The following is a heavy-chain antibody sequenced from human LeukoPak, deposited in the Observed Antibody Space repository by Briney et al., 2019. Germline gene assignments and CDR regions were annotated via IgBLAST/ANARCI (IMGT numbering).Heavy chain of an antibody. D-gene: IGHD3-22*01. CDR1: GYTFTSYG. J-gene: IGHJ5*02. CDR2: ISAYNGNT. CDR3: ARVKSRGYSLGLNWFDP. Sequence: GASVKVSCKASGYTFTSYGISWVRQAPGQGLEWMGWISAYNGNTNHAQKLQGRVTMTTDTSTSAAYMELRSLRSDDTAVYYCARVKSRGYSLGLNWFDPWGQGTLVTVSS. V-gene: IGHV1-18*01.